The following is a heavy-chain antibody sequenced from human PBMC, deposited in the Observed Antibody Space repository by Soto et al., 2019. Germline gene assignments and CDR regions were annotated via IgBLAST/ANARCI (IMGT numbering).Heavy chain of an antibody. CDR2: IYHSGST. D-gene: IGHD1-26*01. CDR1: GGSISSGGYS. V-gene: IGHV4-30-2*02. CDR3: ASSPVGAKEGRAFDI. Sequence: PSETLSLTCAVSGGSISSGGYSWSWIRQPPGKGLEWIGYIYHSGSTYYNPSLKSRVTISVDRSTSTAYMELSSLRSEDTAVYYCASSPVGAKEGRAFDIWGQGTMVTVSS. J-gene: IGHJ3*02.